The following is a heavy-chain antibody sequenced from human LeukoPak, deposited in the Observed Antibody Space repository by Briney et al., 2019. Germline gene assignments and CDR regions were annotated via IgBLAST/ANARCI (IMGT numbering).Heavy chain of an antibody. V-gene: IGHV3-23*01. CDR2: ISGSGGST. J-gene: IGHJ6*03. CDR1: GFTFSSYG. CDR3: AKYSGSYYYYYYMDV. Sequence: GGSLRLSCAASGFTFSSYGLSWVRQAPGKGLEWVSGISGSGGSTNYADSVKGRFTISRDNSKNTLYLQMNSLRAEDTAVYYCAKYSGSYYYYYYMDVWGKGTTVTISS. D-gene: IGHD1-26*01.